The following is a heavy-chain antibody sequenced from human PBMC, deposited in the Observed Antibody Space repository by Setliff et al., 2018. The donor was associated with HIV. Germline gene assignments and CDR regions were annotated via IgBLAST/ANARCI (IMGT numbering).Heavy chain of an antibody. V-gene: IGHV4-38-2*02. Sequence: PSETLSLTCTVSGCSISSGYYWGWIRQPPGKGLEWIGSIYHSGSTYYNPSLKSRVTISIDTSKNQFSLKLTSVTAADTAVYYCARAGSAAASPLDYWGQGTLVTVSS. D-gene: IGHD6-6*01. J-gene: IGHJ4*02. CDR1: GCSISSGYY. CDR2: IYHSGST. CDR3: ARAGSAAASPLDY.